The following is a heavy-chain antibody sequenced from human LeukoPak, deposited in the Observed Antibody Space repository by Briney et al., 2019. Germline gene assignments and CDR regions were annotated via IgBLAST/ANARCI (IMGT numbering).Heavy chain of an antibody. D-gene: IGHD6-13*01. V-gene: IGHV3-21*01. CDR3: ARDDSSSWYKIDY. J-gene: IGHJ4*02. CDR1: GFTFSSYS. CDR2: ISSSSSYI. Sequence: GGSLRLSCAASGFTFSSYSMNWVRQAPGKGLEWVSSISSSSSYIYYADSVKGRFTISRDNAKNSLYLQMNSLRAEDTAVYYCARDDSSSWYKIDYWGQGTLVTASS.